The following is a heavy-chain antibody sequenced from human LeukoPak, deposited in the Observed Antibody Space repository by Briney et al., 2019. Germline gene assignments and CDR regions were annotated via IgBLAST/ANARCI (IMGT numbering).Heavy chain of an antibody. CDR1: GFTFDDYA. V-gene: IGHV3-20*04. J-gene: IGHJ4*02. CDR3: ARVKGSGYRNSIDY. Sequence: GGSLRLSCAASGFTFDDYAMNWVRQAPGKGLEWVSGINWNGGSTYYRDSVKGRFTISKDNAKNSLYLQMNSLRAEDTALYYCARVKGSGYRNSIDYWGQGTLVTVSS. CDR2: INWNGGST. D-gene: IGHD3-3*01.